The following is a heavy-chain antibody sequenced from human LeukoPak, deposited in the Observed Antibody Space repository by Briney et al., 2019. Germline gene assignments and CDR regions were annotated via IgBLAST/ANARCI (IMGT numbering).Heavy chain of an antibody. Sequence: PSATLSLTCTVPGGSISSYYWGWILHPPGKGLEWIGYISYSGRTSYNPSLKSRVTISVDTSKNQFSLKLNSVTAADTAVYYCARRNDPYDMDVWGQGTTVTVSS. V-gene: IGHV4-59*08. CDR2: ISYSGRT. CDR1: GGSISSYY. D-gene: IGHD1-1*01. J-gene: IGHJ6*02. CDR3: ARRNDPYDMDV.